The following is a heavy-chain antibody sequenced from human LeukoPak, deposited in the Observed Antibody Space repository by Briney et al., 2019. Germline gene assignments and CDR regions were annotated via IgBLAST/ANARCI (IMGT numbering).Heavy chain of an antibody. CDR1: GGSISSYY. CDR2: IYTSGRT. V-gene: IGHV4-4*07. Sequence: SETLSLTCTVSGGSISSYYWSRIRQPAGKGLEWIGRIYTSGRTSYNPSLKSRVTISVDTSRNQFSLKLSSVTAADTAVYYCARERRSGTYFYFDYWGQGTLVTVPS. D-gene: IGHD1-26*01. J-gene: IGHJ4*02. CDR3: ARERRSGTYFYFDY.